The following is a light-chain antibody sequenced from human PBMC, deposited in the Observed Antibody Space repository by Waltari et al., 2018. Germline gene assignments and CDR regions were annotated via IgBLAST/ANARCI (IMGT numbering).Light chain of an antibody. V-gene: IGKV1-39*01. J-gene: IGKJ2*01. CDR2: FGS. CDR3: QLSYTTPHT. CDR1: QDITSY. Sequence: DIQMTQSPSSLSTIVGDRATISCRASQDITSYFNWDQKKAGKAPKLLITFGSTLQSGVSSRFSGSGSGTDFTLTITNVQPEDSAYYYCQLSYTTPHTFGQGTKVEIK.